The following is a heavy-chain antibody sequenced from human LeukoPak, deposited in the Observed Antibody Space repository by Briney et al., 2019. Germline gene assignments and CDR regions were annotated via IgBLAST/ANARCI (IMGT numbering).Heavy chain of an antibody. D-gene: IGHD3-22*01. V-gene: IGHV1-18*01. CDR2: ISAYNGNT. J-gene: IGHJ4*02. Sequence: ASVTVSCKASGYTFTSYGISWVRQAPGQGLEWMGWISAYNGNTNYAQKLQGRVTMTTDTSTSTAYMELRSLRSDDTAVYYCARRPYDSSGYYYFDYWGQGTLVTVSS. CDR1: GYTFTSYG. CDR3: ARRPYDSSGYYYFDY.